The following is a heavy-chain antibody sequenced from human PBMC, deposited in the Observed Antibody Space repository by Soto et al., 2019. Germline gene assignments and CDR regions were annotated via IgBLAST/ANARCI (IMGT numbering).Heavy chain of an antibody. Sequence: PGGSLRLSCAASGFTFSSYAMSWVRQAPGKGLEWVSAISGSGGSTYYADSVKGRFTISRDNSKNTLYLQMNSLRAEDTAVYYCAKRENYDFWSAVSRALDYWGQGTLVTVSS. J-gene: IGHJ4*02. CDR1: GFTFSSYA. CDR2: ISGSGGST. D-gene: IGHD3-3*01. CDR3: AKRENYDFWSAVSRALDY. V-gene: IGHV3-23*01.